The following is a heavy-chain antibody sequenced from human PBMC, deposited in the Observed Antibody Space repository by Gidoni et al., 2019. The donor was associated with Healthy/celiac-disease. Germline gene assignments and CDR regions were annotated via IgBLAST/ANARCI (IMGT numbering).Heavy chain of an antibody. D-gene: IGHD6-13*01. V-gene: IGHV3-13*05. CDR3: ARGAAAGKAFDI. Sequence: EVQLVESGGGLVQPGGSLRLSCAASGFTFSSYDMHWVRQATGKVLGWVSVLCTPGDPYYPGSVKGRFTISRENAKNSLYLQMNSLRAGDTAVYYCARGAAAGKAFDIWGQGTMVTVSS. J-gene: IGHJ3*02. CDR2: LCTPGDP. CDR1: GFTFSSYD.